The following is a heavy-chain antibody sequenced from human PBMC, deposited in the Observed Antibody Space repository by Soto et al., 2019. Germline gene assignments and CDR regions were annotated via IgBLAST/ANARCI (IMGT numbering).Heavy chain of an antibody. CDR3: AEKGVGGVSYNFAY. CDR1: GYTFTAYG. CDR2: ISAYNGNT. D-gene: IGHD3-16*01. V-gene: IGHV1-18*01. J-gene: IGHJ4*02. Sequence: QVHLVQSGAEVKKPGASVKVSCKASGYTFTAYGINWVRQAPGQGLEWMGWISAYNGNTNLAQKFQGRVTMTTDTPTSTADMTLRSLKSVDTAVYYCAEKGVGGVSYNFAYWGQGTLVTVSS.